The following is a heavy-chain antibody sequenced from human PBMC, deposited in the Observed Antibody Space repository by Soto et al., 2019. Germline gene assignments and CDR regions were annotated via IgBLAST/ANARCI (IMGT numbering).Heavy chain of an antibody. Sequence: QVQLVQSGAEVKKPGSSVKVSCKASGGTFNSYAISWVRQAPGQGLEWMGGIIPILGTASYAQNFQDIVLVTVDKSPKTAFMEVSTLRSEDTAVYSCARQIAAAVTRGHFASWGQGTLVTVSS. V-gene: IGHV1-69*06. CDR1: GGTFNSYA. CDR2: IIPILGTA. J-gene: IGHJ4*02. CDR3: ARQIAAAVTRGHFAS. D-gene: IGHD6-13*01.